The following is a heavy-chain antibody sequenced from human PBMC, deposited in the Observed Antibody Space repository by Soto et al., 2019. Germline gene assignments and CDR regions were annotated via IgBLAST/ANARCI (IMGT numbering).Heavy chain of an antibody. J-gene: IGHJ4*02. CDR3: ARDGIPYCSGGSCYFDY. D-gene: IGHD2-15*01. CDR2: IIPIFGTA. Sequence: SVKVSCKASGGTFSSYAISWVRQAPGQGLEWMGGIIPIFGTANYAQKFQGRVTITADESTSTAYMELSSLRSEDTAVYYCARDGIPYCSGGSCYFDYWGQGTLVTVSS. CDR1: GGTFSSYA. V-gene: IGHV1-69*13.